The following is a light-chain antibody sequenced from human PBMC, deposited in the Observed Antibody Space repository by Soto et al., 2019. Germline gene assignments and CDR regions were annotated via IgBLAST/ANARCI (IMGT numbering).Light chain of an antibody. V-gene: IGKV1-9*01. CDR2: GAS. CDR3: QQLNTYPA. J-gene: IGKJ4*01. CDR1: QGIGSY. Sequence: DLPLTQSPSFLSASVGDRVTITCRASQGIGSYLGWYQQAPGKAPKLLIYGASTLQSGVPSRFSGSGSGTEFTLTISGLQPEDVATYFCQQLNTYPAFGGGTKVEI.